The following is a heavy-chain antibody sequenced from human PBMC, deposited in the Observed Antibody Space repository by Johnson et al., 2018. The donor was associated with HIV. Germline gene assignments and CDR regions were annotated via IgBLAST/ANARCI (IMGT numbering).Heavy chain of an antibody. CDR1: GFTVSGNY. V-gene: IGHV3-66*01. J-gene: IGHJ3*02. CDR2: IYSGGST. CDR3: ARGTGTDDAFDI. D-gene: IGHD1-1*01. Sequence: VQLVESGGDLVQPGGSLRLSCAASGFTVSGNYMSWVRQAPGKGLEWVSVIYSGGSTQYADFVKGRFSISRDTAKNTLYLQMNSLRAEDTAVYYCARGTGTDDAFDIWGQGTMVTVSS.